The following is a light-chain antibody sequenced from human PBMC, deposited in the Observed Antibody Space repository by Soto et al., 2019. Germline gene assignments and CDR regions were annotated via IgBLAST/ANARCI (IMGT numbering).Light chain of an antibody. CDR3: QQRSHWPYT. J-gene: IGKJ2*01. CDR2: DAS. CDR1: QSVSSY. Sequence: EIVLTQSPATLSLSPGERATLSCRASQSVSSYLAWYQQKPGQAPRLLIYDASNRATGIPARFSGSGSGTDFTLIISSIESVDYAVYYCQQRSHWPYTFGQGTKLETK. V-gene: IGKV3-11*01.